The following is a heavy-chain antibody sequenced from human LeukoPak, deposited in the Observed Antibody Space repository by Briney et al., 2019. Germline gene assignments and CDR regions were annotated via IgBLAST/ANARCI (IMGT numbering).Heavy chain of an antibody. CDR1: GYTFTXYY. J-gene: IGHJ5*02. Sequence: ASVKVSCKASGYTFTXYYLHXXRQXPGXXXXXXGXXNPNSGGTNYAQKFQGRVTMTRDTSISTAYMELSRLRSDDTAVYYCARVAVVYYDSSWFDPWGQGTLVTVSS. CDR2: XNPNSGGT. V-gene: IGHV1-2*02. CDR3: ARVAVVYYDSSWFDP. D-gene: IGHD3-22*01.